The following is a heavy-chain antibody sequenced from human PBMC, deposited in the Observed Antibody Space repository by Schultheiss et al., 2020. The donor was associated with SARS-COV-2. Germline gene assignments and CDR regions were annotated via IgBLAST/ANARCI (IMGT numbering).Heavy chain of an antibody. CDR2: IFFGANKY. J-gene: IGHJ4*02. V-gene: IGHV4-39*01. CDR3: ARLYSYVQYFDY. D-gene: IGHD3-10*02. Sequence: SETLSLTCTVSGASLTTSGYDWGWVRQPPGQGLEWIGSIFFGANKYYYNPSLKSRVTLSVDTPKNQFSLKLSSVTAADTAVYYCARLYSYVQYFDYWGQGTLVTVSS. CDR1: GASLTTSGYD.